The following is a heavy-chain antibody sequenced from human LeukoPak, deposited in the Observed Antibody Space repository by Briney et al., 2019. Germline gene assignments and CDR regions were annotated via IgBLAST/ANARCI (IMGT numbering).Heavy chain of an antibody. CDR3: ASDMTTVVTPGLLSAFGI. Sequence: PSETLSLTCTVSGGSISSYYWSWIRQPAGKGLEWIRRIYISGSTNYNPSLKSRVTMSVDTSKNQFSLKLSSVTAADTAVYYCASDMTTVVTPGLLSAFGIRGQGTMVSVSS. CDR1: GGSISSYY. J-gene: IGHJ3*02. V-gene: IGHV4-4*07. CDR2: IYISGST. D-gene: IGHD4-23*01.